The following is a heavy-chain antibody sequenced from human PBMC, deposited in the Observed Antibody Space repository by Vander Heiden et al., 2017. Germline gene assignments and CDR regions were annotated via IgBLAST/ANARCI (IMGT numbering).Heavy chain of an antibody. CDR3: ARDQKRRDSSSWYPNYYYYGMDV. V-gene: IGHV3-74*01. J-gene: IGHJ6*02. CDR1: GYTFSGSW. D-gene: IGHD6-13*01. Sequence: EVQLVESGGGLVQPGGSLRLSWAASGYTFSGSWLTWVRQPHGKGRVWVPGINSDGSSTSYADSVKGRFTISRDNAKNTLYLQMNSLRAEDTAVYYCARDQKRRDSSSWYPNYYYYGMDVWGQGTTVTVSS. CDR2: INSDGSST.